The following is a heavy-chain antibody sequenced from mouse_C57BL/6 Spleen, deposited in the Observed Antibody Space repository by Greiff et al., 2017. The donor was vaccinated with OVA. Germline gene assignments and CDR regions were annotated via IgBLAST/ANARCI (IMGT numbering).Heavy chain of an antibody. CDR1: GYTFTSYW. CDR3: ARDFFDY. Sequence: QVQLQQSGAELVKPGASVKMSCKASGYTFTSYWITWVKQRPGQGLEWIGDIYPGSGSTNYNEKFKSKATLTADTSSSTAYMQLSSLTSEDSAVYYCARDFFDYWGQGTTLTVSS. J-gene: IGHJ2*01. CDR2: IYPGSGST. V-gene: IGHV1-55*01.